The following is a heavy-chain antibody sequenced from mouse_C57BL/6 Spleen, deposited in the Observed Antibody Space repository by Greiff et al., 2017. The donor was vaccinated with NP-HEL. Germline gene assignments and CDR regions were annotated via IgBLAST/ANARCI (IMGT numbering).Heavy chain of an antibody. CDR3: AIITTVVAPDAMDY. CDR2: IDPSDSYT. J-gene: IGHJ4*01. CDR1: GYTFTSYW. D-gene: IGHD1-1*01. V-gene: IGHV1-59*01. Sequence: VQLQQPGAELVRPGTSVKLSCKASGYTFTSYWMHWVKQRPGQGLEWIGVIDPSDSYTNYNQKFKGKATLTVDTSSSTAYMQLSSLTSEDSAVYYCAIITTVVAPDAMDYWGQGTSVTVSS.